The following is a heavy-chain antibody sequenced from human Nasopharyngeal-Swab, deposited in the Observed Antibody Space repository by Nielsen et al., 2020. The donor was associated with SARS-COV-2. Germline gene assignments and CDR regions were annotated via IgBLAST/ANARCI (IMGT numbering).Heavy chain of an antibody. CDR1: GYSFTSYW. J-gene: IGHJ4*02. CDR2: IYPGDSDT. Sequence: GESLKIPCKGSGYSFTSYWIGWVRQMPGKGLEWVGIIYPGDSDTGYSPSFQGQVTISADKSISTTYLQWSSLKASDTAMYYCARLLLSKYFDYWGQGTLVTVSS. CDR3: ARLLLSKYFDY. V-gene: IGHV5-51*01.